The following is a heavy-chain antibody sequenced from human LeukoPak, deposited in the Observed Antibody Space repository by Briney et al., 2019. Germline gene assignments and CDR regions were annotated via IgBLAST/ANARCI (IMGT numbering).Heavy chain of an antibody. D-gene: IGHD4-11*01. J-gene: IGHJ6*03. Sequence: ASVTVSFKASGYTFTSYYMHWVRQAPGQGLEWMGIINPSGGSTSYAQKFQGRVTMTRDTSTSTVYMELSSLRSEDTAVYYCARARGVTTVYYYYYMDVWGKGTTVTVSS. V-gene: IGHV1-46*01. CDR3: ARARGVTTVYYYYYMDV. CDR2: INPSGGST. CDR1: GYTFTSYY.